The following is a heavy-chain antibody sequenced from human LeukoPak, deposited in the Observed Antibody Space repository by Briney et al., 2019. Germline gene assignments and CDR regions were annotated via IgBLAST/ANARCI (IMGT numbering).Heavy chain of an antibody. CDR3: AKAGVGATPFDY. CDR2: ISGSGGST. CDR1: GLTLSSYS. Sequence: GGSLSLSCAVSGLTLSSYSMSWVRQPAGKGLAWVSAISGSGGSTYYADSVKGRFTISRDNSKNTLYLQMNSLRAEDTAVYYCAKAGVGATPFDYWGQGTLVTVSS. J-gene: IGHJ4*02. D-gene: IGHD1-26*01. V-gene: IGHV3-23*01.